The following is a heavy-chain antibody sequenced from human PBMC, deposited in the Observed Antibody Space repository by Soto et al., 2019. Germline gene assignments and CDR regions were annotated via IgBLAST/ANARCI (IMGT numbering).Heavy chain of an antibody. CDR3: ARVKGSGDIVVVVAATGYYYYYMDV. Sequence: ASVKVSCKASGYTFTSYDINWVRQATGQGLEWMGWMNPNSGNTGYAQKFQGRVTMTRNTSISTAYMELSSLRSEDTAVYYCARVKGSGDIVVVVAATGYYYYYMDVWGKGTTVTVSS. D-gene: IGHD2-15*01. CDR2: MNPNSGNT. J-gene: IGHJ6*03. CDR1: GYTFTSYD. V-gene: IGHV1-8*01.